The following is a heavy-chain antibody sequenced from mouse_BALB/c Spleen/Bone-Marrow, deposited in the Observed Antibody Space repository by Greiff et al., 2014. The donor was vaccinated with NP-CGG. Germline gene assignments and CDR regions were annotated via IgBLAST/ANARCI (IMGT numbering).Heavy chain of an antibody. V-gene: IGHV1S135*01. CDR1: GYSFTSYY. D-gene: IGHD6-2*01. Sequence: VQLQQSEPELMKPGASVKISCKASGYSFTSYYMHWVKQSHGKSLEWIGYIDPFNGGTSYNQKFKGKATLTVDKSSSTAYMHLSSLTSEDSAVYYCAPLSRYFDVWGAGTTVTVSS. CDR2: IDPFNGGT. CDR3: APLSRYFDV. J-gene: IGHJ1*01.